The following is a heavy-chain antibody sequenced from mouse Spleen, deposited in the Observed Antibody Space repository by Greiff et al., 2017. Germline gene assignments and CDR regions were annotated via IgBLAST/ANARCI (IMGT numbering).Heavy chain of an antibody. CDR2: ISSGGSYT. J-gene: IGHJ3*01. CDR3: ARGDYYGSSSWFAY. D-gene: IGHD1-1*01. Sequence: EVQLVESGGGLVKPGGSLKLSCAASGFTFSSYAMSWVRQTPEKRLEWVATISSGGSYTYYPDSVKGRFTISRDNAKNTLYLQMSSLRSEDTAMYYCARGDYYGSSSWFAYWGQGTLVTVSA. CDR1: GFTFSSYA. V-gene: IGHV5-9-3*01.